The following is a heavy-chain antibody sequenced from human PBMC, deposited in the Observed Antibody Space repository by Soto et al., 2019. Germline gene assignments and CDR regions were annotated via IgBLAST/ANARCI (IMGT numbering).Heavy chain of an antibody. Sequence: QVQLVESGGGVVQPGRSLRLSCAASGFTFSSYGMHWVRQAPGKGLEWVAVIWYDGSNKYYADSVKGRFTISRDNSKNTLYLQMNSLRAEETAVYYCARESGSYSRLDYWGQGNLVTVSS. V-gene: IGHV3-33*01. J-gene: IGHJ4*02. CDR3: ARESGSYSRLDY. D-gene: IGHD1-26*01. CDR2: IWYDGSNK. CDR1: GFTFSSYG.